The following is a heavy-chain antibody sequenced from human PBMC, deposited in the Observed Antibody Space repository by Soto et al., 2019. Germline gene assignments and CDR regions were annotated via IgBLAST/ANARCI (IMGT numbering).Heavy chain of an antibody. CDR3: ARARGYTYGSDYGMDV. D-gene: IGHD5-18*01. Sequence: PSETLSLTCTVSGGSISSYYWSWIRQPPGKGLEWIGYIYYSGSTNDNPSLKSRVTISVDTSKNQFSLKLSSVTAADTAVYYYARARGYTYGSDYGMDVWGQGTTVTVSS. CDR2: IYYSGST. V-gene: IGHV4-59*01. CDR1: GGSISSYY. J-gene: IGHJ6*02.